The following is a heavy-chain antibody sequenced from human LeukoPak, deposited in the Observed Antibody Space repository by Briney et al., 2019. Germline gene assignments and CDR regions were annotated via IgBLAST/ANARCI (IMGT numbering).Heavy chain of an antibody. CDR2: IYHSGST. CDR1: GYSISSGFY. Sequence: SETLSLTCTVSGYSISSGFYWGWIRQPPGKGLEWIGSIYHSGSTYYNPSLKSRVTISVDTSKNHFSLKLSSVTAADTAVYYCARADCGGDCSFDYWGQGTLVTVSS. CDR3: ARADCGGDCSFDY. J-gene: IGHJ4*02. V-gene: IGHV4-38-2*02. D-gene: IGHD2-21*02.